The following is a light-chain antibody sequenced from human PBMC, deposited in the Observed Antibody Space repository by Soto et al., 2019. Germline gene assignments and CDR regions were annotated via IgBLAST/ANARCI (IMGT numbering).Light chain of an antibody. CDR1: QSISSY. Sequence: DIQMTQSPSTLSASVGDRVTIACRASQSISSYLAWYQRTPGKAPKLLIYDASNLETGVPSRFSGSGSGTEFTLTISSLQPYDFATYYCQQYSSYPLPFGGGTKVEI. J-gene: IGKJ4*01. V-gene: IGKV1-5*01. CDR2: DAS. CDR3: QQYSSYPLP.